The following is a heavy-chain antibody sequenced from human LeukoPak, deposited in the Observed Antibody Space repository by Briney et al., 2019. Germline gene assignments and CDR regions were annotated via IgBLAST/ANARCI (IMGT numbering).Heavy chain of an antibody. CDR2: ISYDGSNK. CDR1: GLTFSSYA. CDR3: AVAGWELQRGHNDY. D-gene: IGHD1-26*01. V-gene: IGHV3-30-3*01. J-gene: IGHJ4*02. Sequence: GRCLRLSCAASGLTFSSYAMHWVRPAPGKGLEWGAVISYDGSNKYYADSVKGRFTISRDNSKNTLYLQKNSLRAEDTAVYYCAVAGWELQRGHNDYWGQGTLVTVSS.